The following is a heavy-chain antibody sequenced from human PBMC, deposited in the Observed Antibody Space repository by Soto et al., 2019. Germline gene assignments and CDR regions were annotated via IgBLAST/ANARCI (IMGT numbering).Heavy chain of an antibody. Sequence: QVQLQESGRGLVKPSQTLSLTCTVSGGSISSGDYYWSWIRQPPGKGLEWIGYSHYSGRTYYSPALKSRVTRTIDPPTNQFSRKPSSVSAADAAVYYCASGYRSSWRYNWFDPWGQGTLVTVSS. D-gene: IGHD6-13*01. CDR1: GGSISSGDYY. J-gene: IGHJ5*02. CDR2: SHYSGRT. V-gene: IGHV4-30-4*01. CDR3: ASGYRSSWRYNWFDP.